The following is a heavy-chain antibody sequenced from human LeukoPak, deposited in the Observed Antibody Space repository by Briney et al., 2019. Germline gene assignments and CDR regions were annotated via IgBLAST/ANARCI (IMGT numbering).Heavy chain of an antibody. CDR2: INTDESDT. V-gene: IGHV3-74*03. D-gene: IGHD3-10*01. J-gene: IGHJ6*03. CDR1: GFTFSTYW. CDR3: AFGPGREGYLDV. Sequence: PGGSLRLSCAASGFTFSTYWMHWVRQAPGKGLVWVSRINTDESDTTYADSVKGRFTISRDNAKNTLYLQMNSLRAEDTAVYYCAFGPGREGYLDVWGKGTTVTVSS.